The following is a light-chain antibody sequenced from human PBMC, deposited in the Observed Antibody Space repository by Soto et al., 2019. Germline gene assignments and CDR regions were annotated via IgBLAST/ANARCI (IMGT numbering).Light chain of an antibody. CDR3: QQYVRSPWT. Sequence: EIVWTQSPGTLSLSPGERATLSCRASQSVSSSYLAWYQQKPGQAPRFLIYGTSSRATGIPDRFSGGGSGTDFTLTISRLEPEDFAVYYCQQYVRSPWTFGQGTKVDIK. CDR2: GTS. J-gene: IGKJ1*01. CDR1: QSVSSSY. V-gene: IGKV3-20*01.